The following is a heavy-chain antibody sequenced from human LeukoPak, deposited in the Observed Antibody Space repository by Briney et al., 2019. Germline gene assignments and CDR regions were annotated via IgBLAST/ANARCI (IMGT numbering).Heavy chain of an antibody. CDR2: ISAHNGNT. J-gene: IGHJ4*02. V-gene: IGHV1-18*01. D-gene: IGHD4-17*01. Sequence: GASVKVSCKASGYTFISYGISWVRQAPGQGLEWMGWISAHNGNTNYAQKLQGRVTMTTDTSTSTAYMGLRSLRSDDTAVYYCARGGYDYGDYVADYWGQGTLVTVSS. CDR3: ARGGYDYGDYVADY. CDR1: GYTFISYG.